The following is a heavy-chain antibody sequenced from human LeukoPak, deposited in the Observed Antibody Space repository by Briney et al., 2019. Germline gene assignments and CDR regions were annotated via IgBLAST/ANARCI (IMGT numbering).Heavy chain of an antibody. J-gene: IGHJ5*02. V-gene: IGHV3-74*01. CDR1: GFSFMSYW. D-gene: IGHD5-18*01. Sequence: GGSLRLSCAASGFSFMSYWMHWVRQVPGKGLECVSNVNSDERIIHYADSVKGRFTVSRDNAKDMLYLQMNSLRAEDTAVYCCARDSRYSYGHNWFDPWGQGTLVTVSS. CDR2: VNSDERII. CDR3: ARDSRYSYGHNWFDP.